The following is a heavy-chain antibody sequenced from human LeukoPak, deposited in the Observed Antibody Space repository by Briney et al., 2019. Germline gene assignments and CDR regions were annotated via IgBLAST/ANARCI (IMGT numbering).Heavy chain of an antibody. J-gene: IGHJ4*02. D-gene: IGHD4-17*01. CDR1: GFTFSTNW. V-gene: IGHV3-74*01. CDR2: INGDGSRT. Sequence: GGSLRLSCAASGFTFSTNWMHWVRQAPGKGLVWVSRINGDGSRTNYADSVEGRFTISRDNAKNTVYLQMNSLRAEDTAVYYCARGATYAYYFDYWGQGIPVTVSS. CDR3: ARGATYAYYFDY.